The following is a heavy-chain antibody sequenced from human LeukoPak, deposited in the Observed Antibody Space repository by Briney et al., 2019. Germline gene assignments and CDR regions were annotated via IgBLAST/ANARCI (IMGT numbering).Heavy chain of an antibody. V-gene: IGHV3-7*01. CDR2: IKQDGSEK. Sequence: GGSLRLSCAASGFTFSNYWMTWVRQAPGKGLEWVANIKQDGSEKYYVDSVKGRFTISRDNAKNSLFLQMNSLRAEDTAVYYCARDVSDENGSSSRIHLDSWGQGTLVSVSS. J-gene: IGHJ4*02. CDR1: GFTFSNYW. D-gene: IGHD6-6*01. CDR3: ARDVSDENGSSSRIHLDS.